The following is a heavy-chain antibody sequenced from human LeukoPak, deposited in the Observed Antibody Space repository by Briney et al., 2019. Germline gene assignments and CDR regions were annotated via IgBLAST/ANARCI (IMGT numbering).Heavy chain of an antibody. CDR3: ASPRYSYGVPTDY. V-gene: IGHV3-74*01. CDR1: GFTFSSYW. Sequence: GGSLRLSCAASGFTFSSYWMHWVRQATGKGLVWVSRINGDGSSTSYADSVKGRFTISRDNAKNTLYLQMDSLRAEDTAVYYCASPRYSYGVPTDYWGQGTLVTVSS. J-gene: IGHJ4*02. D-gene: IGHD5-24*01. CDR2: INGDGSST.